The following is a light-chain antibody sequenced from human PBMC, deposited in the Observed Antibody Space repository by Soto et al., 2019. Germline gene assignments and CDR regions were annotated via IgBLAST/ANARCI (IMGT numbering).Light chain of an antibody. CDR3: CSYTTSSTVL. Sequence: QAVVTQPASVSGSPGQSITISCTGTSSDVGGYNYVSWYQQHPGKAPKLMIYDVSNRPSGVSNRFSGSKSGNTASLTISGLQAEDDADYYCCSYTTSSTVLFGGGTKLTVL. CDR1: SSDVGGYNY. V-gene: IGLV2-14*03. CDR2: DVS. J-gene: IGLJ2*01.